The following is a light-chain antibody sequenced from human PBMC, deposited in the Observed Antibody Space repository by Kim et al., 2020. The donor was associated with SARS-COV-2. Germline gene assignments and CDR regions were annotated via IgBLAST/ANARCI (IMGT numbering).Light chain of an antibody. CDR3: QQYNSFWT. CDR1: QSISGW. Sequence: DIQMTQSPSTLSASVGDRVTISCRASQSISGWLAWYQQKPGEAPNVLIYKASTLESGVPSRFRGSGSGTEFTLTITDLQPDDFATYYSQQYNSFWTFGEGNKVDIK. J-gene: IGKJ1*01. V-gene: IGKV1-5*03. CDR2: KAS.